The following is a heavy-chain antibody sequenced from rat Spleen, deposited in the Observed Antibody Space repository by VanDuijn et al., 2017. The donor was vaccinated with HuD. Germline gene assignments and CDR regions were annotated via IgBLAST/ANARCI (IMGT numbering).Heavy chain of an antibody. D-gene: IGHD1-7*01. J-gene: IGHJ2*01. V-gene: IGHV5-20*01. CDR3: TTDGHTMGMAY. CDR2: ITNTGRNT. Sequence: EVQLVESYGGLVQPGRSLKLSCAASGFTFSDFYMAWVRQTPTKGLEWVATITNTGRNTYYPDSVKGRFTVSRDNAKSTLYLQMDSLRSEDTATYYCTTDGHTMGMAYWGQGVMVTVSS. CDR1: GFTFSDFY.